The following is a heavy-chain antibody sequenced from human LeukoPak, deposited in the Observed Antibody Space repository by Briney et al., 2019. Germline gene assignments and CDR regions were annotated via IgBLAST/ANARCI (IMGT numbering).Heavy chain of an antibody. CDR2: IYAGDSST. D-gene: IGHD3-16*01. CDR3: ARHSCYDS. Sequence: GESLKISCKGSGFTFSTYSFAWVRQMPGKGLEWMGVIYAGDSSTRYSPCFQGQVTISVDKSISPAYLQWSSLKASDSAMFYCARHSCYDSWGQGTLVSVSS. V-gene: IGHV5-51*01. CDR1: GFTFSTYS. J-gene: IGHJ4*02.